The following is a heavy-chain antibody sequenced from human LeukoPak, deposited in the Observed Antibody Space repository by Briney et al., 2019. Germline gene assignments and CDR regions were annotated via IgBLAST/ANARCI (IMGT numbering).Heavy chain of an antibody. CDR1: GSTFTGYY. D-gene: IGHD2/OR15-2a*01. CDR3: ARATFEVFYFDY. V-gene: IGHV1-2*02. J-gene: IGHJ4*02. CDR2: INPNSGGT. Sequence: ASVKVSCQTSGSTFTGYYIHWVRQAPGQGLEWMGWINPNSGGTNYAQKFQGRVTMTRDTSISTAYMELSRLRSDDTAVYYCARATFEVFYFDYWGQGTLVTVSS.